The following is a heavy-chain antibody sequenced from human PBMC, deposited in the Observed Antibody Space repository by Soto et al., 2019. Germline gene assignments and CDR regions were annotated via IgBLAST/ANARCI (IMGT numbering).Heavy chain of an antibody. D-gene: IGHD6-13*01. J-gene: IGHJ4*02. CDR3: ARSEQQLVAFDY. CDR2: IYYSGST. Sequence: SETLSLTCTVSGGSISSGGYYWSWIRQHPGKGLEWIGYIYYSGSTYYNPSLKSRVTISVDTSKNQFSLKLSSVTAADTAVYYCARSEQQLVAFDYWGQGTLVTVSS. CDR1: GGSISSGGYY. V-gene: IGHV4-31*03.